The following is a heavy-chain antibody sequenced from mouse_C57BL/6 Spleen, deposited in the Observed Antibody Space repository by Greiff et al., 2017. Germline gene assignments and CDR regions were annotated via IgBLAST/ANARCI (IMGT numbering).Heavy chain of an antibody. Sequence: EVQGVESGGGLVKPGGSLKLSCAASGFTFSSYAMSWVRQTPEKRLEWVATISDGGSYTYYPANVKGRLTISRDNAKNNLYLQMSHLKSEDTAMYYCARDPAPDYYGSSSCAYWGQGTLVTVSA. CDR3: ARDPAPDYYGSSSCAY. J-gene: IGHJ3*01. CDR1: GFTFSSYA. D-gene: IGHD1-1*01. CDR2: ISDGGSYT. V-gene: IGHV5-4*01.